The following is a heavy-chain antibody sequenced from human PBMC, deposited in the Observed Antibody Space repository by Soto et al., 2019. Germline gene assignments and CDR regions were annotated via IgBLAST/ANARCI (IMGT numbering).Heavy chain of an antibody. D-gene: IGHD2-15*01. CDR3: ARDHIVVVVAATRNWFDP. CDR1: GGTFSSYT. Sequence: QVQLVQSGAEVKKPGSSVKVSCKASGGTFSSYTISWVRQAPGQGLEWMGRIIPILGIANYAQKFQGRVTITADKSTSTAYMELSSLRSEDTAVYYCARDHIVVVVAATRNWFDPWGQGTLVTVSS. V-gene: IGHV1-69*08. CDR2: IIPILGIA. J-gene: IGHJ5*02.